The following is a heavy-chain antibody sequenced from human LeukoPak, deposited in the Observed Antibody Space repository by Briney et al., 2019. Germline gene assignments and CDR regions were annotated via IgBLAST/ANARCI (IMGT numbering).Heavy chain of an antibody. CDR2: IYHSGST. CDR3: ARDLGGYDWGY. CDR1: GGSIGSGGYS. J-gene: IGHJ4*02. Sequence: TLSLTCAVSGGSIGSGGYSWSWIRQPPGKGLEWIGYIYHSGSTYYNPSLKSRVTISVDRSKNQFSLKLSSVTAADTAVYYCARDLGGYDWGYWGQGTLVTVSS. V-gene: IGHV4-30-2*01. D-gene: IGHD5-12*01.